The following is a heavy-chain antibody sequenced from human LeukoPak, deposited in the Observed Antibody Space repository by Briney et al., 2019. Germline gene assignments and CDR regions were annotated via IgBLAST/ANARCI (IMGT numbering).Heavy chain of an antibody. D-gene: IGHD2-2*01. CDR3: ARVWTAVVPAAMPIYYFDY. CDR2: INSDGSST. J-gene: IGHJ4*02. Sequence: GGYLRLYCAASGFTFNSYWMHWVRQAPGKGLVGVSRINSDGSSTSHADSVKGRFTISRDNAKNTLYLQMNSLRAEDTAVYYCARVWTAVVPAAMPIYYFDYWGQGTLVTVSS. V-gene: IGHV3-74*01. CDR1: GFTFNSYW.